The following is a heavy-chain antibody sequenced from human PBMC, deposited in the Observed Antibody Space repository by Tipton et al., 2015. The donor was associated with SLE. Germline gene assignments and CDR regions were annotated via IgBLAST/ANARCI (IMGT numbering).Heavy chain of an antibody. J-gene: IGHJ5*02. CDR2: IIPIFGTA. Sequence: QLVQSGPEVKKPGSSVKVSCKASGGTFSSYAISWVRQAPGQGLEWMGGIIPIFGTANYAQKFQGRVTITADKSTSTAYMELSSQRSEDTGVYYCAIGGNLISGWWFGPLGQVILVTVSS. CDR3: AIGGNLISGWWFGP. D-gene: IGHD4-23*01. V-gene: IGHV1-69*06. CDR1: GGTFSSYA.